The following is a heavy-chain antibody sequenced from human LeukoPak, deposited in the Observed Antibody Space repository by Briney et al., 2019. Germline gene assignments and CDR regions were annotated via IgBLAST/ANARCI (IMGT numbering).Heavy chain of an antibody. D-gene: IGHD2-15*01. CDR1: GFTFDDYA. CDR2: ISWDGGST. V-gene: IGHV3-43*01. CDR3: AKDGYCSGGSCYSGVSYYYYYMDV. J-gene: IGHJ6*03. Sequence: GGSLRLSCAASGFTFDDYAMHWVRHAPGKGLEWVSLISWDGGSTYYADSVKGRFTISRDNSKNSLYLQMNSLRTEDTALYYCAKDGYCSGGSCYSGVSYYYYYMDVWGKGTTVTVSS.